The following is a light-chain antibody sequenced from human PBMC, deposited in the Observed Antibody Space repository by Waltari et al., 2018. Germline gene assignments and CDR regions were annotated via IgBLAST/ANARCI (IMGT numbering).Light chain of an antibody. J-gene: IGLJ3*02. CDR3: QSFDSSLSASV. Sequence: QSVLTQPPSMSGAPGQKVTIPCTGGSSNFGAGYDAHWYQQFPGTAPKLLIFGNTNRAAGVPGRISGSRFGASASLAIAGLQSEDEAVYYCQSFDSSLSASVFGGGTKLTVL. CDR2: GNT. V-gene: IGLV1-40*01. CDR1: SSNFGAGYD.